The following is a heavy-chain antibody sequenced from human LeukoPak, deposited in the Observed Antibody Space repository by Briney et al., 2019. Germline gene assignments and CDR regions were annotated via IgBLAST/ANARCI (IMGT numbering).Heavy chain of an antibody. D-gene: IGHD5-24*01. V-gene: IGHV1-2*02. CDR1: GYTFTGYY. CDR3: AREGREDGYNPTVDY. Sequence: GASVKVSCKASGYTFTGYYMHWVRQAPGQGLEWMGWINPNSGGTNYAQKFQGRVTMTRDTSISTAYMELSRLRSDDTAVYYCAREGREDGYNPTVDYWGQGTLVTVSS. CDR2: INPNSGGT. J-gene: IGHJ4*02.